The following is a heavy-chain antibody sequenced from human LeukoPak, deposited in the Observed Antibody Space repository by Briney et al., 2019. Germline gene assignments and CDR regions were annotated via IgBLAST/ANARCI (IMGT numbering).Heavy chain of an antibody. D-gene: IGHD3-22*01. J-gene: IGHJ4*02. CDR2: ISGSGAST. V-gene: IGHV3-23*01. Sequence: GGSLRLSCAASGFTFSSCAMSWVRQAPGKGLEWVSGISGSGASTYYADSVRGRFTISRDNSKNTLYLQMNSLRAKDTAVYYCAKAYYDSSGYYSFDYWGQGTLVTVSS. CDR3: AKAYYDSSGYYSFDY. CDR1: GFTFSSCA.